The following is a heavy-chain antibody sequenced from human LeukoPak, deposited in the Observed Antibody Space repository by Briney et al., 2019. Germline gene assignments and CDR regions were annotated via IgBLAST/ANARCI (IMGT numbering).Heavy chain of an antibody. CDR1: GYTFTGYY. D-gene: IGHD2-2*01. CDR2: INPNSGGT. CDR3: ASLVVPAANFDY. V-gene: IGHV1-2*02. J-gene: IGHJ4*02. Sequence: GASVKVSCRASGYTFTGYYMHWVRQAPGQGLEWMGWINPNSGGTNYAQKFQGRVTMTRDTSVSTAYMELSRLRSDDTAVYYCASLVVPAANFDYWGQGTLVTVSS.